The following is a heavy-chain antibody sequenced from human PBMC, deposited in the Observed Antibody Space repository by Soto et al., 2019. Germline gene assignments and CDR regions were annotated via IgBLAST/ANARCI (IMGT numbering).Heavy chain of an antibody. V-gene: IGHV3-23*01. Sequence: PGGSLRLSCAASGFTFSTYAMAWVRQAPGKGLEWVSGVSASGLNTDYADPVKGRFYISRDNSKNTVSLHMNSLRAEDTALYYCAKYHPWKTSGSFFDYWSQGTPVTVSS. J-gene: IGHJ4*02. CDR2: VSASGLNT. CDR1: GFTFSTYA. D-gene: IGHD1-1*01. CDR3: AKYHPWKTSGSFFDY.